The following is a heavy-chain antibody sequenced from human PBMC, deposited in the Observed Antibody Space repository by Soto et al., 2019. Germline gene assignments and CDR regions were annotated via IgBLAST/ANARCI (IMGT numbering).Heavy chain of an antibody. D-gene: IGHD3-10*01. J-gene: IGHJ3*02. CDR3: ARESRSYAFDI. Sequence: GGSLRLSCAASGFTFSSYSMNWVRQAPGKGLEWVSYIGSSSSTIYYADSVKGRFTISRDNSKNTLYLQMNSLRAEDTAVYYCARESRSYAFDIWGQGTMVTVSS. CDR1: GFTFSSYS. CDR2: IGSSSSTI. V-gene: IGHV3-48*01.